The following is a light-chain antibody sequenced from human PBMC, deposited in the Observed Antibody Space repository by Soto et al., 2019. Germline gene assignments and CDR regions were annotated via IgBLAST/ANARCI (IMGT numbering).Light chain of an antibody. CDR1: SSNIGSNY. V-gene: IGLV1-47*01. CDR2: RNN. J-gene: IGLJ2*01. CDR3: AAWDDSLSGPV. Sequence: QSVLTQPPSASGTPGQRVTISCSRSSSNIGSNYVFWYQQLPGTAPKPLIYRNNQRPSGVPDRFSGSKSGTSASLAISGLRSEDEADYYCAAWDDSLSGPVFGGGTKLTVL.